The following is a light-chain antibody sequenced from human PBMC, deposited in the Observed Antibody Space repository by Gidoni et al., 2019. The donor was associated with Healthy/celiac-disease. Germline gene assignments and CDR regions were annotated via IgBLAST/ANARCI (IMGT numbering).Light chain of an antibody. CDR1: SSAVGGYNY. CDR3: SSYAGSNNYV. V-gene: IGLV2-8*01. J-gene: IGLJ1*01. Sequence: QSALTQPPSASGSPGQSVTIACTGTSSAVGGYNYVSWYQQHPGKAPKLMIYEVSKRTSGVPDRFSGSKSGNTASLTVSGLQAEDEADYYCSSYAGSNNYVFGTGTKVTVL. CDR2: EVS.